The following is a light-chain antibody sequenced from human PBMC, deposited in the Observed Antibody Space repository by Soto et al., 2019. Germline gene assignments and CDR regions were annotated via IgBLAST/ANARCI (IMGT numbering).Light chain of an antibody. CDR1: QSVSSSY. V-gene: IGKV3-20*01. CDR3: QQYGSSPVYT. CDR2: GAS. J-gene: IGKJ2*01. Sequence: EIVLTQSPGTLSLSPGERATLSCRASQSVSSSYLAWYPQKPGQAPRLLIYGASSRATGIPDRFSGSGSGTDFTLTISRLEPEDFAVYYCQQYGSSPVYTFGQGTKLEIK.